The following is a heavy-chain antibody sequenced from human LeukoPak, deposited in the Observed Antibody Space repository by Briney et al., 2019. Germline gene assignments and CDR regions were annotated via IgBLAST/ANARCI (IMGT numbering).Heavy chain of an antibody. D-gene: IGHD6-13*01. Sequence: PGGSLRLSCAASGFTFSSYSMNWVRQAPGKGLEWVSYISSSSSTIYYADSVKGRFTISRDNAKNSLYLQMNSLRAEDTAVYYCARDLILGSSSWDSRVIDYWGQGTLVTVSS. CDR3: ARDLILGSSSWDSRVIDY. CDR2: ISSSSSTI. CDR1: GFTFSSYS. V-gene: IGHV3-48*04. J-gene: IGHJ4*02.